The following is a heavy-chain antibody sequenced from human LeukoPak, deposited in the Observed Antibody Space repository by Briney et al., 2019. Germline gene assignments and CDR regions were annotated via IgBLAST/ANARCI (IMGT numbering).Heavy chain of an antibody. CDR2: INWNGGST. CDR1: GLTFDDYG. CDR3: ARAGFLEWSNWFDP. V-gene: IGHV3-20*04. J-gene: IGHJ5*02. D-gene: IGHD3-3*01. Sequence: GGSLSLSCAASGLTFDDYGMSWVRQAPGKGLEWVSGINWNGGSTGYADSVKGRFTISRDNAKNSPYLQMNSLRAEDTALYYCARAGFLEWSNWFDPWGQGTLVTVSS.